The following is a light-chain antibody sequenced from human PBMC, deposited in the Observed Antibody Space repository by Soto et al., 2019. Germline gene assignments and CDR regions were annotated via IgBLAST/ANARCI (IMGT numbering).Light chain of an antibody. J-gene: IGLJ1*01. CDR3: CSFAGSYTYV. CDR1: SSDVGAYDY. CDR2: DVT. V-gene: IGLV2-11*01. Sequence: QSALTQPRSVSGSPGQSVTISCTGTSSDVGAYDYVPWYQQHPDKAPKLIIYDVTMRPSGVPDRFSGSKSGNTASLTIPGLQSEDEADYFCCSFAGSYTYVFATGTKVNVL.